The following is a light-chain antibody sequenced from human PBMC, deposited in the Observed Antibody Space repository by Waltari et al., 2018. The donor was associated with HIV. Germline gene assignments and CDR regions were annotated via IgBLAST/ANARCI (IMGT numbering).Light chain of an antibody. Sequence: QSVLGQPPSASGTPGQRVTMSCSGSSSNIGRNTVNWYQQLPGTAPKLLMFNNNQRPSGVPDRFSASKSVTSASLAISGLQSEDEADYYCAAWDDSLNGRVFGGGTKLTVL. CDR2: NNN. CDR3: AAWDDSLNGRV. V-gene: IGLV1-44*01. J-gene: IGLJ2*01. CDR1: SSNIGRNT.